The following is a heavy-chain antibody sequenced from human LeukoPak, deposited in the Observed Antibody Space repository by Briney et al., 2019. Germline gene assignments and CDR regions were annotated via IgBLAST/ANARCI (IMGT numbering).Heavy chain of an antibody. J-gene: IGHJ4*02. Sequence: GGSLRLSCAASGFTFSSYAMSWVRQAPGKGLEWVSTISGSGGSTYYADSVKGRFTISRDNSKNALYLQMNSLRAEDTAVYYCAASPESIAVAGWGQGTLVTVSS. V-gene: IGHV3-23*01. CDR3: AASPESIAVAG. CDR2: ISGSGGST. D-gene: IGHD6-19*01. CDR1: GFTFSSYA.